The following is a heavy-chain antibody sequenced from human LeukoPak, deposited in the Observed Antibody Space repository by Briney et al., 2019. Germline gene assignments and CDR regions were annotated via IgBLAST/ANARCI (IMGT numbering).Heavy chain of an antibody. Sequence: GASVKVSCKASGYTFTDYYMHWVRQAPGQGLEWMGWISAYNGNTNYAQKLQGRVTMTTDTSTSTAYMELRSLRSDDTAVYYCARDIYSSSSLYYYYYYMDVWGKGTTVTISS. J-gene: IGHJ6*03. V-gene: IGHV1-18*04. CDR2: ISAYNGNT. D-gene: IGHD6-13*01. CDR1: GYTFTDYY. CDR3: ARDIYSSSSLYYYYYYMDV.